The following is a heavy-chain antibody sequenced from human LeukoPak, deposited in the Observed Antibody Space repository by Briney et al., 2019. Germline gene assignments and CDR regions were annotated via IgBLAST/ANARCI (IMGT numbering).Heavy chain of an antibody. Sequence: SETLSPTCAVYGGSFSGYYWSWIRQPPGKGLEWIGEINHSGSTNYNPSLKSRVTISVDTSKNQFSLKLSSVTAADTAVYYCARGGINTVTNRFDYWGQGTLVTVSS. V-gene: IGHV4-34*01. CDR3: ARGGINTVTNRFDY. CDR1: GGSFSGYY. CDR2: INHSGST. J-gene: IGHJ4*02. D-gene: IGHD4-17*01.